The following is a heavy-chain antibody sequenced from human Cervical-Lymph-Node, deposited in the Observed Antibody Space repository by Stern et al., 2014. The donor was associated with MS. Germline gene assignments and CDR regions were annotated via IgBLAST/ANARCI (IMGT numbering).Heavy chain of an antibody. CDR1: GFTVSRDY. J-gene: IGHJ4*02. D-gene: IGHD1-1*01. CDR2: ITKFGST. CDR3: ARDTSSPERSDW. Sequence: EVQLLESGGGVIQPGGSLRLSCTASGFTVSRDYMTWVRQAPGTGLEWVSLITKFGSTFYTDSVKGRFTISRDDSKNTVYLHMTSLRAEDTAMYYCARDTSSPERSDWWGQGTLVTVSS. V-gene: IGHV3-53*01.